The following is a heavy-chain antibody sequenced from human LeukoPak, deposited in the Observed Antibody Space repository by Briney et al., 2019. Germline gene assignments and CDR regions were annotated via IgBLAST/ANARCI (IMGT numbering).Heavy chain of an antibody. Sequence: PSETLSLTCTVSGGSISSYYWSWIRQPPGKGLEWIGYIYYSGSTNYNPSLKSRVTISVDTSKNQLSLKLSSVTAADTAVYYCARERAAAGIIDYWGQGTLVTVSS. J-gene: IGHJ4*02. CDR2: IYYSGST. CDR1: GGSISSYY. D-gene: IGHD6-13*01. CDR3: ARERAAAGIIDY. V-gene: IGHV4-59*01.